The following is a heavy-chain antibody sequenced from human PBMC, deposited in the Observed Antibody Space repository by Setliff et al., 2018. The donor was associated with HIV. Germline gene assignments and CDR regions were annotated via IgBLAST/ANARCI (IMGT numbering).Heavy chain of an antibody. V-gene: IGHV4-39*01. CDR2: IYYSGIT. J-gene: IGHJ5*02. CDR3: ARGALSLTMTKLLSFFDP. CDR1: GGSISISSYY. D-gene: IGHD3-22*01. Sequence: SETLSLTCTVSGGSISISSYYWGWIRQPPGRGLEWIGSIYYSGITYYNPPLKSRLTMSVDTSKNQFSLKLSSVTAADTAIYYCARGALSLTMTKLLSFFDPWGQGTQVTVSS.